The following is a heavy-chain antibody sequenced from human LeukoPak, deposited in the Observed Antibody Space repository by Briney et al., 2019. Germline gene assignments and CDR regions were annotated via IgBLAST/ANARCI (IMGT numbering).Heavy chain of an antibody. J-gene: IGHJ4*02. Sequence: GASVKVSCKASGYTFTGYYMHWVRQAPGQGLEWMGWVNTNTGNPTYAQGFTGRFVFSLDTSVSTAYLQISSLKAEDTAVYYCARGSHYDILTGHGHWGQGTLVTVSS. CDR1: GYTFTGYY. V-gene: IGHV7-4-1*02. D-gene: IGHD3-9*01. CDR2: VNTNTGNP. CDR3: ARGSHYDILTGHGH.